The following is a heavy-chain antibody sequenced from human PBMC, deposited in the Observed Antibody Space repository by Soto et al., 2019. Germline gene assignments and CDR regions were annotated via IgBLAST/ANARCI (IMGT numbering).Heavy chain of an antibody. CDR3: ARHVDGSGSYPYYDYYYMDV. D-gene: IGHD3-10*01. Sequence: GESLKISCKGSGYSFTSYWIGWVRQMPGKGLEWMGIIYPGDSDTRYSPSFQGQVTISADKSISTAYLQWSSLKASDTAMYYCARHVDGSGSYPYYDYYYMDVWGTGTTVTVSS. CDR1: GYSFTSYW. CDR2: IYPGDSDT. V-gene: IGHV5-51*01. J-gene: IGHJ6*03.